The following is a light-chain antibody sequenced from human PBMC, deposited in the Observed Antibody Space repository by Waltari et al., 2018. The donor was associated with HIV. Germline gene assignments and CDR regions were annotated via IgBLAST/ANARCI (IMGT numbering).Light chain of an antibody. CDR2: GSY. J-gene: IGLJ3*02. V-gene: IGLV6-57*01. CDR1: SGSIAGNY. Sequence: NFMLTQPHSVSESPGKTVTISCTRSSGSIAGNYVQWFQRRPGSSPTTVIYGSYFWTSGVPARFSGSIDRSSNSASLTISGLKTEDEADYYCQSYDSNKNWVFGGGTKLTVL. CDR3: QSYDSNKNWV.